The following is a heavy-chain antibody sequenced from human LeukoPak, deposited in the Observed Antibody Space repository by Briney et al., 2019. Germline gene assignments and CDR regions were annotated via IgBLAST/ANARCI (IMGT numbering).Heavy chain of an antibody. CDR2: INPNSGGT. D-gene: IGHD3-10*01. Sequence: ASVKVSCKASGYTFTDFYMLWVRQAPGQGLEWLGWINPNSGGTDYAQKFQGRVTMTRDTSTSTAYMELSRLRSEDTAVYYCARDRTRYGSGSPRFDPWGQGTLVTVSS. CDR3: ARDRTRYGSGSPRFDP. J-gene: IGHJ5*02. CDR1: GYTFTDFY. V-gene: IGHV1-2*02.